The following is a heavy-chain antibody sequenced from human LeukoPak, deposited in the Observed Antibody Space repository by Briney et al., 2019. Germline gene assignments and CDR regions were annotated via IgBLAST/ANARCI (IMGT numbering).Heavy chain of an antibody. CDR3: ANLDTAMVTYYFDY. Sequence: TGGSLRLSCAASGFTFSSYAMSWARQAPGKGLEWVSAISGSGGSTYYADSVKGRFTISRDNSKNTLYLQMNSLRAEDTAVYYCANLDTAMVTYYFDYWGQGTLVTVSS. V-gene: IGHV3-23*01. CDR2: ISGSGGST. D-gene: IGHD5-18*01. CDR1: GFTFSSYA. J-gene: IGHJ4*02.